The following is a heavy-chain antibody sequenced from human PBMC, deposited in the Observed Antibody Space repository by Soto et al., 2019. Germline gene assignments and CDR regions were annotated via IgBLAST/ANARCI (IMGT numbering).Heavy chain of an antibody. D-gene: IGHD2-2*02. CDR2: IYLGDSDT. CDR1: GYSFTSYW. CDR3: ARQTYCSSTGCYTVDS. V-gene: IGHV5-51*01. Sequence: PGESLKISCKGSGYSFTSYWIGWVRQMPGKGLEWMGIIYLGDSDTRYGPSFQGQVTISADKSISTAYLQWSSLKASDTAMYYCARQTYCSSTGCYTVDSWGRGTLVTVSS. J-gene: IGHJ4*02.